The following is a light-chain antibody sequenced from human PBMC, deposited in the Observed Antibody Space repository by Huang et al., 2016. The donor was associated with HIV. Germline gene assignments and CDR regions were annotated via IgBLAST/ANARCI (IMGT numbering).Light chain of an antibody. Sequence: DIQMTQSPSSLSASVGDRVTITCQASQDIRTYLNWYQTKPGKAPKVLIYAASNLETGVPSRFSGSGSGTSFTFTINSLQPEDIATYYCQQDDNLPITFGQGTRLEI. CDR3: QQDDNLPIT. CDR1: QDIRTY. J-gene: IGKJ5*01. V-gene: IGKV1-33*01. CDR2: AAS.